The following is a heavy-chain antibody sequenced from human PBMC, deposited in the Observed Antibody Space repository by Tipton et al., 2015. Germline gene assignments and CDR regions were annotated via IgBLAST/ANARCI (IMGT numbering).Heavy chain of an antibody. J-gene: IGHJ4*02. CDR3: ARARGRHGGLFDS. CDR1: SDSINKYY. D-gene: IGHD4-23*01. Sequence: TLSLTCTVSSDSINKYYWSWIRQPPGKELEWIGYIQYSGSTNYNPSLKSRVTISVDTSKTQFSLKMSSVTASDTAVYYCARARGRHGGLFDSWGQGSLVTVPS. V-gene: IGHV4-59*07. CDR2: IQYSGST.